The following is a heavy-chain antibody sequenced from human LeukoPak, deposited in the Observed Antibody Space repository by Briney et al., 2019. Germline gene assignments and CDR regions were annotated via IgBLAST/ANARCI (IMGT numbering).Heavy chain of an antibody. CDR1: GFTFSSYW. J-gene: IGHJ5*02. Sequence: GGSLRLSCAVSGFTFSSYWTHWVRQAPGKGLVWVSRISADGSSTAYADPVKGRFTISRDNAKNTLYLQMNSLRAEDTAVYYCARPGEIGNINWFDPWGQGTLVTVSS. CDR3: ARPGEIGNINWFDP. D-gene: IGHD3-16*01. CDR2: ISADGSST. V-gene: IGHV3-74*01.